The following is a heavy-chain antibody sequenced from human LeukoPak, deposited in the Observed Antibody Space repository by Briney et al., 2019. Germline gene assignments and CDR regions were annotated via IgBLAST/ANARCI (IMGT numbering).Heavy chain of an antibody. D-gene: IGHD3-16*01. V-gene: IGHV1-2*02. CDR1: GYTFTGYY. J-gene: IGHJ4*02. Sequence: ASVKVSCKASGYTFTGYYMHWVRQAPGQGLEWMGWINPNSGGTNYAQKFQGRVTMTRDTSISTAYMELSRLRSDDTAVYYCARALTDPYSILDYYYFDYWGQGTLVTVSS. CDR3: ARALTDPYSILDYYYFDY. CDR2: INPNSGGT.